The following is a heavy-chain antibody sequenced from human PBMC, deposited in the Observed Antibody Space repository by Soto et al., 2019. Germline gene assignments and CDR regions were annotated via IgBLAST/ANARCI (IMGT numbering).Heavy chain of an antibody. V-gene: IGHV3-23*01. CDR2: ISGSGGST. J-gene: IGHJ4*02. D-gene: IGHD5-12*01. CDR3: AKGSHVVATMDYFDY. Sequence: GGSLRLSCAASGFSFSSYAMSWVRQAPGKGLEWVSAISGSGGSTYYADSVKGRFTISRDNSKNTLYLQMNSLRAEDTAVYYCAKGSHVVATMDYFDYWGQGTLVTVSS. CDR1: GFSFSSYA.